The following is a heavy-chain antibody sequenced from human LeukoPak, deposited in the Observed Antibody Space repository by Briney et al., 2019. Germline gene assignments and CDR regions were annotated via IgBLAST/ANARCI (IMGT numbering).Heavy chain of an antibody. J-gene: IGHJ5*02. V-gene: IGHV4-38-2*02. CDR2: IYHSGST. CDR3: ARDKGYTIVVVVAATKGSWFDP. Sequence: SETLSLTCTVSGYSISSGYYWGWIRQPPGKGLEWIGSIYHSGSTYYNPSLKSRVTISVDTSKNQFSLKLSSVTAADTAVYYCARDKGYTIVVVVAATKGSWFDPWGQGTLVTVSS. D-gene: IGHD2-15*01. CDR1: GYSISSGYY.